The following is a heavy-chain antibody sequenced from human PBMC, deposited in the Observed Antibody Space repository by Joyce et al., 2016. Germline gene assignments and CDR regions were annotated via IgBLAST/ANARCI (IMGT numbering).Heavy chain of an antibody. CDR2: IYAADSDI. D-gene: IGHD3-3*01. CDR3: ARHQSDFWSGYYPPPFDY. Sequence: EVQLVQSGPEVKKPGESLRISCKASGYNFSKHWIGWVRQMPGKGPEWMGIIYAADSDISYNPSFQGQVTFSVDTSINTAYLQWSSLKASDSAIYYCARHQSDFWSGYYPPPFDYWGQGSLVIVSS. CDR1: GYNFSKHW. J-gene: IGHJ4*02. V-gene: IGHV5-51*01.